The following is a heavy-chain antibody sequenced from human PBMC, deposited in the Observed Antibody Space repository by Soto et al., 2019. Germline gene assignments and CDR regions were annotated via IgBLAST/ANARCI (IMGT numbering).Heavy chain of an antibody. V-gene: IGHV1-24*01. Sequence: GASVKVSCKVSGYTLTELSMHWVRQAPGKGLEWMGGIDPEDGETSYAQKFQGRVTMTRDTSTSTVYMELSSLRSEDTAVYYCAGGSADYYYYYGMAVWGQGTTVTVSS. J-gene: IGHJ6*02. CDR1: GYTLTELS. D-gene: IGHD6-25*01. CDR2: IDPEDGET. CDR3: AGGSADYYYYYGMAV.